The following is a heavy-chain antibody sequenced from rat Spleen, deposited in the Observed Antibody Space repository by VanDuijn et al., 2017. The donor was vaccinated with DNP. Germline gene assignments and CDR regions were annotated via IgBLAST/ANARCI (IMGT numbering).Heavy chain of an antibody. V-gene: IGHV3-1*01. CDR1: GYSITSNY. CDR3: ARQPSGMDY. Sequence: EVQLQESGPGLVKPSQSLSLTCSVTGYSITSNYWGWIRKFPGDKMEWIGHISYSGRTTYNPSLESRISITRDTSKNQFFLHLNSVTTADTATYYCARQPSGMDYWGQGVMVIVSS. CDR2: ISYSGRT. D-gene: IGHD1-4*01. J-gene: IGHJ2*01.